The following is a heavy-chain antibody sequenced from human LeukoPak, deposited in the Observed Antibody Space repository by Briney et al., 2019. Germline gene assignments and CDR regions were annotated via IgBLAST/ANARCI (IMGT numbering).Heavy chain of an antibody. V-gene: IGHV1-69*06. CDR2: IMPIFGTA. D-gene: IGHD3-22*01. CDR1: GGTFSSYA. J-gene: IGHJ6*03. CDR3: ARVRDYYYDSSGFYYYYYMDV. Sequence: KVSCKASGGTFSSYAISWMRQAPGQGREWMGGIMPIFGTANYAQKFQGRVTITADKSTSTAYMELSSLRSEDTAVYYCARVRDYYYDSSGFYYYYYMDVWGKGTTVTVSS.